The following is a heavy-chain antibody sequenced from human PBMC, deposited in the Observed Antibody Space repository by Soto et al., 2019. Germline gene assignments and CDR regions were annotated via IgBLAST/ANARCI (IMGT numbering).Heavy chain of an antibody. CDR2: IIPIFCTA. CDR1: GGTSTSYA. Sequence: PVKVSCKASGGTSTSYAISWVRQAPGRGLEWMGGIIPIFCTANYAQKFQGRVTITADESTSTAYMELSSLSSEDTAVYYCARHYFSDCRSTSCSKNWFDPWVQGTLVAVSS. V-gene: IGHV1-69*13. CDR3: ARHYFSDCRSTSCSKNWFDP. J-gene: IGHJ5*02. D-gene: IGHD2-2*01.